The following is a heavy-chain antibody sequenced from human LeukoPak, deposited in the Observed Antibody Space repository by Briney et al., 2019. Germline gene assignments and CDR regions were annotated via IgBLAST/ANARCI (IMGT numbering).Heavy chain of an antibody. J-gene: IGHJ4*02. Sequence: GGSLRLSCAASGFSFDDDGMSWVRQAPGKGLEWISGINWNGGSTGYADSVKGRFTISRDNAKNSLHLQMSSLRAEDTALYYCARGFQLPGMGYFDYWGQGTLVTVPS. V-gene: IGHV3-20*04. CDR1: GFSFDDDG. D-gene: IGHD2-2*01. CDR2: INWNGGST. CDR3: ARGFQLPGMGYFDY.